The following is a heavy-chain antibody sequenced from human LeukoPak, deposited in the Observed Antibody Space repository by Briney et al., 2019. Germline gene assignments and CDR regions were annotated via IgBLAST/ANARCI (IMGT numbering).Heavy chain of an antibody. V-gene: IGHV3-33*01. CDR3: ARGGRYYDFWSGYSNWFDP. D-gene: IGHD3-3*01. Sequence: PGRSLRLSCAASGFTFSSYGMHWVRQAPGKGLEWVAVIWYDGSNKYYADSVKGRFTISRDNSKNTLYLQMNSLRAEDTAVYYCARGGRYYDFWSGYSNWFDPWGQGTLVTVSS. J-gene: IGHJ5*02. CDR1: GFTFSSYG. CDR2: IWYDGSNK.